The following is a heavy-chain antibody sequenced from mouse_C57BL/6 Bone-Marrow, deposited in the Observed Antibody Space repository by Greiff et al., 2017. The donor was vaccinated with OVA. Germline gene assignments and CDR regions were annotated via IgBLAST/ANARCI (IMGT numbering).Heavy chain of an antibody. CDR1: GYIFTDYN. J-gene: IGHJ3*01. V-gene: IGHV1-18*01. Sequence: EVQLQQSGPELAKPGASVKIPCKASGYIFTDYNMDWVKQSHGKSLEWIGDINSNNGGTIYNQKFKGKATLTVDKSSSTAYMELRSLTSEDTAVYYCARGGYYDYDGGAWFAYWGQGTLVTVSA. CDR2: INSNNGGT. CDR3: ARGGYYDYDGGAWFAY. D-gene: IGHD2-4*01.